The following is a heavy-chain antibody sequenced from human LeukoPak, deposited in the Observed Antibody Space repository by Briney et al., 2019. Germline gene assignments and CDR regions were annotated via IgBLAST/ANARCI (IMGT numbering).Heavy chain of an antibody. J-gene: IGHJ6*02. Sequence: GGSLRLSCAASGFSLSTFAMNWVRQAPGKGLEWVSSIGISPGYMYYADSVKGRFTISRDNAKNSLYLQMNSLRAEDTAMYYCARSTTYNHDNGMDVWGQGTTVTVSS. D-gene: IGHD3-22*01. CDR3: ARSTTYNHDNGMDV. CDR1: GFSLSTFA. CDR2: IGISPGYM. V-gene: IGHV3-21*01.